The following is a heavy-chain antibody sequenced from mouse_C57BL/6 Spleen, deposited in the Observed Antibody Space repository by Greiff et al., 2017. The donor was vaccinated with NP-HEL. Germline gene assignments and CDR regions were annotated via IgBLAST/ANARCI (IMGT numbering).Heavy chain of an antibody. V-gene: IGHV5-9-1*02. Sequence: DVMLVESGEGLVKPGGSLKLSCAASGFTFSSYAMSWVRQTPEKRLEWVAYISSGGDYIYYADTVKGRFTISRDNARNTLYLQMSSLKSEDTAMYYCTREDYGSSYVAYWGQGTLVTVSA. D-gene: IGHD1-1*01. CDR2: ISSGGDYI. CDR3: TREDYGSSYVAY. J-gene: IGHJ3*01. CDR1: GFTFSSYA.